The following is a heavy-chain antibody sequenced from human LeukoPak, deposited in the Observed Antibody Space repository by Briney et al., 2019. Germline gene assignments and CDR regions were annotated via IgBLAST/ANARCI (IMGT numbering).Heavy chain of an antibody. V-gene: IGHV4-4*02. CDR1: GGSISRGNW. CDR3: ATYYDILSGYTFDY. CDR2: IHDTGST. D-gene: IGHD3-9*01. J-gene: IGHJ4*02. Sequence: SGTLSLTCTVSGGSISRGNWWSWVRPPPGKGLEWIGEIHDTGSTNYNPPLKSRVTMSLDKSKNQFSLNLNSVTAADTAVYYCATYYDILSGYTFDYWGQGTLVAVSS.